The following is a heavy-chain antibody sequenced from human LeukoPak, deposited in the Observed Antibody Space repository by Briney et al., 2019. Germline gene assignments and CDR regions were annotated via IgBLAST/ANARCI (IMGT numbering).Heavy chain of an antibody. J-gene: IGHJ5*02. D-gene: IGHD6-13*01. V-gene: IGHV3-53*01. CDR3: ARGWAAT. CDR2: IYGGGDT. Sequence: GGSLRLSCAASGFPVNSNYMSWVRQAPGKGLEWVSIIYGGGDTYYADSVKGRFTISRDNSKNTLYLQMNSLRAEDTAVYYCARGWAATWGQGTLVSVPS. CDR1: GFPVNSNY.